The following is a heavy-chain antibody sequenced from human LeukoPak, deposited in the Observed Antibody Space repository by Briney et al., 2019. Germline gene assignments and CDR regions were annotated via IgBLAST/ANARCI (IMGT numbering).Heavy chain of an antibody. V-gene: IGHV3-43*02. J-gene: IGHJ4*02. CDR1: GITVEDSA. D-gene: IGHD3-3*01. Sequence: GGSLRLSCVASGITVEDSAMHWVRQGPGKGLEWVSLISGDGGSRYYADSVKGRFTISKDKSKDSLYLQMNSLRTEDTALYYCVKDVGSGYYDFWSGYYSHWGQGTLVTVSS. CDR3: VKDVGSGYYDFWSGYYSH. CDR2: ISGDGGSR.